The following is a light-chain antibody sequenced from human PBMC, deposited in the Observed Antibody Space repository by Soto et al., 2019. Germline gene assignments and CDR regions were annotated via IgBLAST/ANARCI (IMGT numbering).Light chain of an antibody. Sequence: DIQMTQSPSTLSASVGDRVTITCRASQTITTWLAWYQQKPGKAPKLLIYDASTLESGVPSRFSGSGFGTEFSLTISSLQPDDSATYYCQQYSTYSGTFGQGTKVDNK. V-gene: IGKV1-5*01. CDR1: QTITTW. CDR2: DAS. J-gene: IGKJ1*01. CDR3: QQYSTYSGT.